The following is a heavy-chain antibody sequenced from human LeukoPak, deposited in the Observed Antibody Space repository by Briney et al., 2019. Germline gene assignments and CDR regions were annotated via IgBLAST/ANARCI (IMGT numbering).Heavy chain of an antibody. CDR1: GFTFSSYA. D-gene: IGHD3-10*01. CDR2: VGGSGGNI. Sequence: GGSLRLSCAASGFTFSSYAMSWVRQAPGKGLEWVSSVGGSGGNIFYADSVKDRFTISRDNSNNTLFLQMNSLRAGDTAVYYCAKGSYYYGSGSLFAGWGQGTLVTVSS. V-gene: IGHV3-23*01. J-gene: IGHJ4*02. CDR3: AKGSYYYGSGSLFAG.